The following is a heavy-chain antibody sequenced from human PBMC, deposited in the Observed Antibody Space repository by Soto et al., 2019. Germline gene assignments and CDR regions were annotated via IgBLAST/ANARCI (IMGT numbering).Heavy chain of an antibody. D-gene: IGHD6-13*01. CDR1: GGSISSSSYY. J-gene: IGHJ5*02. CDR3: ARLDGIAAAANWFDP. CDR2: IYYSGST. Sequence: QLQLQESGPGLVKPSETLSLTCTVSGGSISSSSYYWGWIRQPPGKGLEWIGSIYYSGSTYYNPSLKSRVTISVDTSMNQFSLRLSAVTAADTAVYYCARLDGIAAAANWFDPWGQGTLVTVSS. V-gene: IGHV4-39*01.